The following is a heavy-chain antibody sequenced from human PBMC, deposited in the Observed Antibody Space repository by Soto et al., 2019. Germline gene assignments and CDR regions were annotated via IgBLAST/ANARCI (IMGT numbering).Heavy chain of an antibody. CDR3: ARGGSWGKYYGMDV. V-gene: IGHV4-61*01. CDR1: GGSVSSGSYY. J-gene: IGHJ6*02. D-gene: IGHD6-13*01. CDR2: IYYSGST. Sequence: SETLSLTCTVSGGSVSSGSYYWSWIRQPPGKGLEWIGYIYYSGSTNYNPSLNSRVTISVDTSKNQFSLKLSSVTAADTAVYYCARGGSWGKYYGMDVWGQGTTVTVSS.